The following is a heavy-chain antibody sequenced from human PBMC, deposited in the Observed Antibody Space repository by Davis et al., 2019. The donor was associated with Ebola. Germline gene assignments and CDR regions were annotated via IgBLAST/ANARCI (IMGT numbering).Heavy chain of an antibody. CDR1: GASISSTHYFWG. J-gene: IGHJ5*01. V-gene: IGHV4-39*01. CDR3: ASRRSGPGGWFDS. Sequence: MPSETLSLTCTVSGASISSTHYFWGWGWIRQPPGKGLEWIGNIVYNDYPNYNPTLESRVTISEDTSRNQFSLKLNAVTAAETAVYYCASRRSGPGGWFDSWGQGTLVTVSS. CDR2: IVYNDYP.